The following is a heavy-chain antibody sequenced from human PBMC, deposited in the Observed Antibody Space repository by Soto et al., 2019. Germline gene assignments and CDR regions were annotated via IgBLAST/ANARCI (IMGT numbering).Heavy chain of an antibody. D-gene: IGHD3-3*01. Sequence: PSETLSLTCTVSGSSISSGDYYWSWIRQPPGKGLEWIGYIYYSGSTYYNPSLKSRVTISVDTSKNQFSLKLSSVTAADTAVYYCARDNILGILYGGMDVWGQGTTVTVSS. CDR1: GSSISSGDYY. J-gene: IGHJ6*02. CDR2: IYYSGST. CDR3: ARDNILGILYGGMDV. V-gene: IGHV4-30-4*01.